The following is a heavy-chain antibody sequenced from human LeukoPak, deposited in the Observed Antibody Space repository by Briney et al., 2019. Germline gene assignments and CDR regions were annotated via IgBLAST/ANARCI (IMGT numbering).Heavy chain of an antibody. CDR1: GFTFSRYG. CDR3: ARRAGAYSHPYDY. V-gene: IGHV3-30*03. D-gene: IGHD4/OR15-4a*01. J-gene: IGHJ4*02. CDR2: ISYDGSNE. Sequence: GGSLRLSCTAPGFTFSRYGMHWVRQAPGKGLEWVAVISYDGSNEYYADSVKGRFTISRDNSKDTLYLQMNSLRAEDTAVYYCARRAGAYSHPYDYWGQGTLVTVSS.